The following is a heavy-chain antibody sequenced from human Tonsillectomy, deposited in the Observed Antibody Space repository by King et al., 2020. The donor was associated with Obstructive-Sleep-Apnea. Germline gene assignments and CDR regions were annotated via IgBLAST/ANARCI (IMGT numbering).Heavy chain of an antibody. CDR2: IYYSGTT. CDR3: AREGDMSAYYTDYFDY. J-gene: IGHJ4*02. D-gene: IGHD3-3*01. CDR1: GGSMKNYY. Sequence: QLQESGPGLVKPSETLSLTCTVSGGSMKNYYWSWIRPPPGKGLEWIGYIYYSGTTNYSPSLKSRVTISVDASKNQFSLDLTSVTTADTAVYYCAREGDMSAYYTDYFDYWGQGILITVSS. V-gene: IGHV4-59*01.